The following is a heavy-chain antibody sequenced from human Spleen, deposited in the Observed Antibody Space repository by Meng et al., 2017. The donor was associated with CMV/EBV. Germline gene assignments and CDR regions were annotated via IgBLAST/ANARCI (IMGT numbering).Heavy chain of an antibody. CDR1: GFTFSSYA. CDR2: ISGSGGST. CDR3: ARDGVIAAAGNDYFDY. Sequence: GESLKISCAASGFTFSSYAMSWVRQAPGKGLEWVSAISGSGGSTYYADSVKGRFTISRDNSHNALYLQMNSLRAEDTAVYYCARDGVIAAAGNDYFDYWGQGTLVTVSS. D-gene: IGHD6-13*01. J-gene: IGHJ4*02. V-gene: IGHV3-23*01.